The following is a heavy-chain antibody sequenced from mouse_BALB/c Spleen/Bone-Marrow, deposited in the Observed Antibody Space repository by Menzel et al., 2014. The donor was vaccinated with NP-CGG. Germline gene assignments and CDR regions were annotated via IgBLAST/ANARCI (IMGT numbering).Heavy chain of an antibody. CDR3: AGYYYGEGFAY. Sequence: QVQLQQPGAELAKPGASVKMSCKASGYTFTSYWMHWVKQRPGQGLEWIGYINPSSGYNEYNQKFKDKATLTADKSSSTAYMQLSSLTSEDSAVYYCAGYYYGEGFAYWGQGTLVTVSA. J-gene: IGHJ3*01. D-gene: IGHD1-1*01. CDR2: INPSSGYN. V-gene: IGHV1-7*01. CDR1: GYTFTSYW.